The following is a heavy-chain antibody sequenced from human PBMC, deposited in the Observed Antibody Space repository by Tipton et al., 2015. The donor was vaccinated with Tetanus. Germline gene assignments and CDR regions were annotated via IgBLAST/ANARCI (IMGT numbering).Heavy chain of an antibody. D-gene: IGHD5-24*01. Sequence: TLSLTCTVSGDSISSGPYSWSWLRQHPGKGLELIGYIYYSGTSYISPSLTRRVSIAVDTSRNQFSLNLTSVTVADSAVYFCARDDGYTGLNSWGQGALVAVST. CDR3: ARDDGYTGLNS. J-gene: IGHJ4*02. CDR1: GDSISSGPYS. CDR2: IYYSGTS. V-gene: IGHV4-31*03.